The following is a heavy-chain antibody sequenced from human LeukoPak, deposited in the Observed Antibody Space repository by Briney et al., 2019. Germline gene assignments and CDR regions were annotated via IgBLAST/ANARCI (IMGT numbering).Heavy chain of an antibody. CDR2: IKSKTDGGTT. V-gene: IGHV3-15*01. Sequence: PGGSLTLSCAASGFTFSNAWMSWVRQAPGKGLEWVGRIKSKTDGGTTDYAAPVKGRFTISRDDSKNTLYLQMNSLKTEDTAVYYCTTAFAEYYDYVWGSYRQGTDYWGQGTLVTVSS. J-gene: IGHJ4*02. D-gene: IGHD3-16*02. CDR3: TTAFAEYYDYVWGSYRQGTDY. CDR1: GFTFSNAW.